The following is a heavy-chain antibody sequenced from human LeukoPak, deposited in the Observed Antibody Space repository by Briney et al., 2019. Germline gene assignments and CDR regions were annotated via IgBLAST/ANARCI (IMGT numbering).Heavy chain of an antibody. D-gene: IGHD3-22*01. CDR2: INHSGST. CDR1: GGSFSGYY. CDR3: AREPRDSSGYYDWFDP. Sequence: PSETLSLTCAVYGGSFSGYYWSWIRQPPGKGLEWIGEINHSGSTNYNPSLKGRVTISVDTSKNQFSLKLSSVTAADTAVYYCAREPRDSSGYYDWFDPWGQGTLVTVSS. V-gene: IGHV4-34*01. J-gene: IGHJ5*02.